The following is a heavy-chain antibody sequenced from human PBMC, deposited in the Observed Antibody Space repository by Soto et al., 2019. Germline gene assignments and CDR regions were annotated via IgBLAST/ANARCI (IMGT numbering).Heavy chain of an antibody. J-gene: IGHJ5*02. Sequence: QVRLQESGPGLVRPSQTLSLTCNVSGAPISSGGFYWSWIRQHPGKGPEWIGYIYNSGTTFYNPSLVSRVTMSLDAAKNHFSLELRSVTVVDTAVYYCAREPISTPRGVTQVDPWGQGTQVTVSS. V-gene: IGHV4-31*03. CDR1: GAPISSGGFY. CDR2: IYNSGTT. D-gene: IGHD3-10*01. CDR3: AREPISTPRGVTQVDP.